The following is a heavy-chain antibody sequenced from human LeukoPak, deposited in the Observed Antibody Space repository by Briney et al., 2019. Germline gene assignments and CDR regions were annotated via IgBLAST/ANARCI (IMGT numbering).Heavy chain of an antibody. CDR2: IKPDGSEK. J-gene: IGHJ4*02. V-gene: IGHV3-7*04. Sequence: TGGSLRLSCAASGFTFSSYWMDWVRQAPGKGLEWVANIKPDGSEKYYVDSVKGRFTISRDNAKNSLYLQMNSLRVEDTAVYYCARDKYGAYFGSWGQGTLVTVSS. D-gene: IGHD4-17*01. CDR3: ARDKYGAYFGS. CDR1: GFTFSSYW.